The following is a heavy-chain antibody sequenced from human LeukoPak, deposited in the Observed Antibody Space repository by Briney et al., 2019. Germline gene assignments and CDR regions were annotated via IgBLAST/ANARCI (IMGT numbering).Heavy chain of an antibody. Sequence: GGSLRLSCAASGFTFSSYAMSWVRQAPGKGLEWVSAISGSGGSTYYADSVKGRFTISRDNSKNTLYLQVNSLRAEDTAVYYCAKGYMVRGVIGYFDYWGQGTLVTVSS. V-gene: IGHV3-23*01. D-gene: IGHD3-10*01. J-gene: IGHJ4*02. CDR1: GFTFSSYA. CDR3: AKGYMVRGVIGYFDY. CDR2: ISGSGGST.